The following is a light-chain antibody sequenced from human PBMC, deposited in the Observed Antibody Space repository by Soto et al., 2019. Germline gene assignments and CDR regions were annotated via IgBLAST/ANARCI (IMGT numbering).Light chain of an antibody. CDR3: QQYGYLVT. CDR1: QSVSSY. V-gene: IGKV3-20*01. J-gene: IGKJ4*01. Sequence: EIVLTQSPATLSLSPGERATLSCRASQSVSSYLAWYQQKPGRAHRLLIYGASSRATGIPDRFSGSGSGTDFTLTISRLEPEDFAMYYCQQYGYLVTFGGGTKVDI. CDR2: GAS.